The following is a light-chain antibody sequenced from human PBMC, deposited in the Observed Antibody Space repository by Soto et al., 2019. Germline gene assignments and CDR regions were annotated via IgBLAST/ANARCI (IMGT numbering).Light chain of an antibody. Sequence: QSALTQPASVSGSPGQTITICCTGTSSDVGGYNYVSWYQQHPGKAPTLVIYGVSYRPSGVSARFSGSKFQNTASLTISGLQAEDEADYYCSSFRTGSVVLFGGGTKLTVL. V-gene: IGLV2-14*01. CDR2: GVS. CDR3: SSFRTGSVVL. CDR1: SSDVGGYNY. J-gene: IGLJ3*02.